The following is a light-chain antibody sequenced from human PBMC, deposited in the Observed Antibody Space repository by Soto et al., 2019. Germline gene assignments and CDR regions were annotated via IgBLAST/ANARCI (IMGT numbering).Light chain of an antibody. CDR3: SSYGGSNNYV. V-gene: IGLV2-8*01. Sequence: QSVLTQPPSASGSPGQSFTISCTLTSIDVGGYNYVSWYQQHPGQAPKLMIYEVSKRPSGVPDRFSGSKSGNTASLTVSGLQAEDEADYYCSSYGGSNNYVFGTGTKVTVL. CDR1: SIDVGGYNY. J-gene: IGLJ1*01. CDR2: EVS.